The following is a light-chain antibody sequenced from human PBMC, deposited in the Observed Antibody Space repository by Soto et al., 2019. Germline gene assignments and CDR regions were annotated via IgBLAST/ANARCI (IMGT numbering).Light chain of an antibody. CDR3: QQTYSTPWT. CDR1: QSISSN. CDR2: AAS. Sequence: DIQMTQSPSSLSASVGDRVTTACRASQSISSNLNWYQQKPGKAPKLLIYAASSLQSGVPSRFSGSASGTDFTLTISSLQPEDFATYHCQQTYSTPWTFGQGTKVDI. J-gene: IGKJ1*01. V-gene: IGKV1-39*01.